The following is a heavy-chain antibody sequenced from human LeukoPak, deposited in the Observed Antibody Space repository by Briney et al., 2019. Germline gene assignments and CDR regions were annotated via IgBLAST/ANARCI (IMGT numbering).Heavy chain of an antibody. V-gene: IGHV3-9*03. D-gene: IGHD5-24*01. Sequence: GGSLRLSCAASGFTFDDYAMHWVRQAPGKGLEWVSGISWNSGSIGYADSVKGRFTISRDNAKNSLYLQMNSLRAEDMALYYCAKALDGYNFVGPLGRAFDIWGQGTMVTVSS. CDR1: GFTFDDYA. CDR2: ISWNSGSI. J-gene: IGHJ3*02. CDR3: AKALDGYNFVGPLGRAFDI.